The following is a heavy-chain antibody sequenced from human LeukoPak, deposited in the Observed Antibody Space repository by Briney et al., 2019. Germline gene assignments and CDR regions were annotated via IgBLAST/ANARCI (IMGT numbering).Heavy chain of an antibody. V-gene: IGHV3-23*01. CDR2: ISGSGDST. CDR3: AKELNSYGFSDY. CDR1: GFTFSAYA. D-gene: IGHD5-18*01. J-gene: IGHJ4*02. Sequence: GGSLRLSCEASGFTFSAYAMTWVRQAPGKGLDWVSAISGSGDSTYYADSVQGRFTISRDNSKNTLYLQMNSLRAEDTAVYYCAKELNSYGFSDYWGQGTLVTVSS.